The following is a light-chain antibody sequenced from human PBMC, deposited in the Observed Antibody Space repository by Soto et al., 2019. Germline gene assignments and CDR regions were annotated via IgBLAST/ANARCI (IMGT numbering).Light chain of an antibody. J-gene: IGKJ1*01. CDR1: QSFASYF. CDR2: GAS. Sequence: EIVLTQSPGTLSLSPGERATLSCRASQSFASYFLAWYQQIVGQAPRLLIYGASSSAAGIPDRFSGSGSGTDFTLTITRLEPEDFAVYYCQKYGDSPWTFGQGTKVEIK. CDR3: QKYGDSPWT. V-gene: IGKV3-20*01.